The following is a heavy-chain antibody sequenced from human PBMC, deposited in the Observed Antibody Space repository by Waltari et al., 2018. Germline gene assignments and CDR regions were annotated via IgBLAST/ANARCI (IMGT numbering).Heavy chain of an antibody. CDR1: GGSISSSSYY. D-gene: IGHD6-13*01. Sequence: QLQLQESGPGLVKPSETLSLTCTVSGGSISSSSYYWGWIRQPPGKGLEWIGRIYYSGITYYNRALKSRVNISVDTSKNQCSLKLSSVTAADTAVYYWARKEIADYFDYWGQGTLVTVSS. CDR2: IYYSGIT. CDR3: ARKEIADYFDY. V-gene: IGHV4-39*01. J-gene: IGHJ4*02.